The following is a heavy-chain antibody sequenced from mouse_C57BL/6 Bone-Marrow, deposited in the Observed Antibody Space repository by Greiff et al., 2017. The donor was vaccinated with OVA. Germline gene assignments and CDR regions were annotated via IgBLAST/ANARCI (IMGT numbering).Heavy chain of an antibody. J-gene: IGHJ1*03. V-gene: IGHV5-17*01. CDR2: ISSGSSTI. CDR3: ARRGAPYWYFDV. Sequence: DVKLVESGGGLVKPGGSLKLSCAASGFTFSDYGMHWVRQAPEKGLEWVAYISSGSSTIYYADTVKGRFTISRDNAKNTLFLQMTSLRSEDTAVYYCARRGAPYWYFDVWGTGTTVTVSS. CDR1: GFTFSDYG. D-gene: IGHD3-1*01.